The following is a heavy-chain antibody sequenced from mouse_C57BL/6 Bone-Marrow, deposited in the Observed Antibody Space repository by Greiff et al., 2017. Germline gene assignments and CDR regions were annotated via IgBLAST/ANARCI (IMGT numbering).Heavy chain of an antibody. V-gene: IGHV14-4*01. CDR2: IDPENGDT. J-gene: IGHJ3*01. D-gene: IGHD3-1*01. Sequence: DVKLVESGAELVRPGASVTLSCTASGFNIKDDYMHWVKQRPEHGLEWIGWIDPENGDTEYASKFQGKATITADTSSNTAYLQLSSLTAEDTAVYYCTTVLAWFAYWGQGTLVTVSA. CDR3: TTVLAWFAY. CDR1: GFNIKDDY.